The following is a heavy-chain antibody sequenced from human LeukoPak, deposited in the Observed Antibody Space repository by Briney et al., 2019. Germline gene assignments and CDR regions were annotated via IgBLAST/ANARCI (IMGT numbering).Heavy chain of an antibody. D-gene: IGHD1-26*01. CDR3: ALGGWELKDYYYYYMDV. CDR1: GGSISSGDSY. J-gene: IGHJ6*03. V-gene: IGHV4-30-4*08. CDR2: IYYSGST. Sequence: SETLSLTCTVSGGSISSGDSYWSWIRQPPGKGLEWIGYIYYSGSTYYNPSLKSRVTISVDTSKNQFSLKLSSVTAADTAVYYCALGGWELKDYYYYYMDVWGKGTTVTVSS.